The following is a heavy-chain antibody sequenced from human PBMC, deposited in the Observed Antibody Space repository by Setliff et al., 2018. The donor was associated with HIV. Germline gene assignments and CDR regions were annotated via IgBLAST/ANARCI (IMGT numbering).Heavy chain of an antibody. D-gene: IGHD3-22*01. J-gene: IGHJ4*02. CDR2: INPRGGGT. CDR3: ARDFYYYDSSAPHPQTYYFDF. Sequence: GASVKVSCKASGYTFTNYFVHWVRQAPGQGLEYMGIINPRGGGTTYAQTFQGRATMTSDTSTSTVYMELSSLRSEDTAMYYCARDFYYYDSSAPHPQTYYFDFWGQGTLVTVSS. V-gene: IGHV1-46*01. CDR1: GYTFTNYF.